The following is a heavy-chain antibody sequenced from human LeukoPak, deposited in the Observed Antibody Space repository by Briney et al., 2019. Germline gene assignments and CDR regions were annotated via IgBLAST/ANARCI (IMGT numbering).Heavy chain of an antibody. V-gene: IGHV1-8*01. CDR2: MVPNSGHT. Sequence: GASVKVSCKASGYTFITSDINWVRQASGQGLEWMGYMVPNSGHTEFARKFQGRVTMTGDTSTSTAYMELSSLTPDDTAIYYCTRKLRLDEHWGRGTLVAVSS. D-gene: IGHD1-7*01. J-gene: IGHJ4*02. CDR3: TRKLRLDEH. CDR1: GYTFITSD.